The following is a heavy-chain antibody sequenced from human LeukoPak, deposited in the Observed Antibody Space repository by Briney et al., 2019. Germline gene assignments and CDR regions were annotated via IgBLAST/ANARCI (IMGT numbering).Heavy chain of an antibody. CDR3: ARGRYSSGWTFDL. CDR2: IYYSGAT. D-gene: IGHD6-19*01. J-gene: IGHJ3*01. Sequence: SETLSLTCTVSGGSISSYYWSWIRQTPGKGLDYIGYIYYSGATNYNPSLKNRITISLDTSKNQFSLNLSSVTAADTAMYYCARGRYSSGWTFDLWGQGTMVTVSS. V-gene: IGHV4-59*12. CDR1: GGSISSYY.